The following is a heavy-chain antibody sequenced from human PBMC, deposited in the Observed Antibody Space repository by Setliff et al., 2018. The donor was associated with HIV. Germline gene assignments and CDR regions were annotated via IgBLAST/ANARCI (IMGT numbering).Heavy chain of an antibody. J-gene: IGHJ3*01. V-gene: IGHV4-59*01. Sequence: SETLSLTCFVSGGSLSSYYWSWIRQPPGKGLEWIAYIYYSGSTNYNPSLKSRVTISLDRSKHQFSLKLSSVTAADTAVYYCARVQMANAAFDVWGQGTMVTVSS. CDR1: GGSLSSYY. CDR3: ARVQMANAAFDV. CDR2: IYYSGST.